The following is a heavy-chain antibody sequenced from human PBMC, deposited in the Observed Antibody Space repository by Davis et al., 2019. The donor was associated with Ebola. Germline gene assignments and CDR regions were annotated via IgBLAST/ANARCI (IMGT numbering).Heavy chain of an antibody. J-gene: IGHJ3*02. V-gene: IGHV1-2*02. Sequence: AASVKVSCKASGYTFTGYYMHWVRQAPGQGLEWMGWISAYNGNTNYAQKLQGRVTMTRNTSISTAYMELSSLRSEDTAVYYCARLSPYYDFWSPQTTAGAFDIWGQGTMVTVSS. D-gene: IGHD3-3*01. CDR2: ISAYNGNT. CDR1: GYTFTGYY. CDR3: ARLSPYYDFWSPQTTAGAFDI.